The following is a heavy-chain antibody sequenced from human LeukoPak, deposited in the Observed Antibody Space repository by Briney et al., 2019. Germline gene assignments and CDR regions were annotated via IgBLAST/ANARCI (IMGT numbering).Heavy chain of an antibody. J-gene: IGHJ5*02. D-gene: IGHD4-23*01. CDR2: INPNSGGT. V-gene: IGHV1-2*02. CDR1: GYTFTGYY. CDR3: ARDYGGNSGWFDP. Sequence: ASVKVSCKASGYTFTGYYMHWVRQAPGQGLEWMGWINPNSGGTNYAQKFQGRVTMTRDTSISTAYMELSRLRSDDTAVYYCARDYGGNSGWFDPWGQGTLVTVSS.